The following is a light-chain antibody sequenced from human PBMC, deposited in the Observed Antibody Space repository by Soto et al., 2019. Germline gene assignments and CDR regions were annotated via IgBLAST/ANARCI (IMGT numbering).Light chain of an antibody. J-gene: IGKJ1*01. CDR3: DPYGSAGR. Sequence: CRASQSVSTNYLAWYQQKPGQAPRLLIYGASNRATGIPDGFIGSGSGTDFTRTICRQEREDFPVYYWDPYGSAGRFAEGTKVDIK. CDR1: QSVSTNY. CDR2: GAS. V-gene: IGKV3-20*01.